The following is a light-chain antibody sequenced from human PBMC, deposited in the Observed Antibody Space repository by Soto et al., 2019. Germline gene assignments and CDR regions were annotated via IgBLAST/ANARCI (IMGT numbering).Light chain of an antibody. CDR2: KAS. V-gene: IGKV1-5*03. J-gene: IGKJ1*01. CDR3: QQYNSYWT. CDR1: RNISSW. Sequence: DIQMTQSPSTLSASVGEGVTITCRASRNISSWLAWYQQKPGKAPKLLIYKASSLESGVPSRFSGSGSGTEFTLTIISLQPDDFATYYCQQYNSYWTFGQGTKVEIK.